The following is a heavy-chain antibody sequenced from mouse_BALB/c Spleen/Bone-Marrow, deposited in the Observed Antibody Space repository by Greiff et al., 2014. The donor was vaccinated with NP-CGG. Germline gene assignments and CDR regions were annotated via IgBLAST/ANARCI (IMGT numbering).Heavy chain of an antibody. CDR1: GFNIKDTY. CDR2: IDTANGNT. Sequence: VQLQQSGAELVKPGASVKLSCTASGFNIKDTYMHWVKQRPEQGLEWIGRIDTANGNTKYDQKFKGKATITADKSSNTAYLQLSSLTSEYTAVYYCARYYYGSSYFDYWGQGTSLTVSS. V-gene: IGHV14-3*02. D-gene: IGHD1-1*01. CDR3: ARYYYGSSYFDY. J-gene: IGHJ2*02.